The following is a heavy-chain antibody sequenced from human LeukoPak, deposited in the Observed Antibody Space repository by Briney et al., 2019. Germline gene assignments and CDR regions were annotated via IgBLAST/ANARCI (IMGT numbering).Heavy chain of an antibody. D-gene: IGHD6-13*01. Sequence: PGGSLRLSCAASGFTFSDYYMSWIRQAPGKGLEWVSYISSSSSYTNYADSVKGRFTISRDNAKNSLYLQMNSLRAEDTAVYYCARDLAAAGTFGFDPWSQGTLVTVSS. V-gene: IGHV3-11*06. J-gene: IGHJ5*02. CDR3: ARDLAAAGTFGFDP. CDR2: ISSSSSYT. CDR1: GFTFSDYY.